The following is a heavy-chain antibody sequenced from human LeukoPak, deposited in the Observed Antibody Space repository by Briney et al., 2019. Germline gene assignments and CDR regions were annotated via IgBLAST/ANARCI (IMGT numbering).Heavy chain of an antibody. Sequence: VASVKVSCKASGGTFSSYAISWVRQAPGQGLEWMGGIIPIFGTANYAQKFQGRVTITADESTSTAYMELSSLRSEDTAVYYCAKAQAITGRNLFDPWGQGTLVTVSS. CDR3: AKAQAITGRNLFDP. CDR2: IIPIFGTA. J-gene: IGHJ5*02. CDR1: GGTFSSYA. V-gene: IGHV1-69*13. D-gene: IGHD1-20*01.